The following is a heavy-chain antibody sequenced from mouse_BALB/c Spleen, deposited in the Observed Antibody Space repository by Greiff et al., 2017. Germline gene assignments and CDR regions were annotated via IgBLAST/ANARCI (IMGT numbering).Heavy chain of an antibody. D-gene: IGHD6-2*01. J-gene: IGHJ4*01. CDR2: ISSGGSYT. Sequence: EVQGVESGGGLVKPGGSLKLSCAASGFTFSSYTMSWVRQTPEKRLEWVATISSGGSYTYYPDSVKGRFTISRDNAKNTLYLQMSSLKSEDTAMYYCTREKVSAMDYWGQGTSVTVSS. V-gene: IGHV5-6-4*01. CDR1: GFTFSSYT. CDR3: TREKVSAMDY.